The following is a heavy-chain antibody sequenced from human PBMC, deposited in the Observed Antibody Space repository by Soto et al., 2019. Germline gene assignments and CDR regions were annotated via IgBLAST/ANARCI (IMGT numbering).Heavy chain of an antibody. D-gene: IGHD2-2*01. Sequence: GESLKISCQGSGYSFTNYWIGWVRQMPGRGLEWMGIIYPGDSDTTYSPSFQGQVSISVDKSITTAYLHWRSLKASDTAIYFCAIREVVTARASPIHYWGQGPLVTV. CDR2: IYPGDSDT. CDR3: AIREVVTARASPIHY. J-gene: IGHJ4*02. CDR1: GYSFTNYW. V-gene: IGHV5-51*01.